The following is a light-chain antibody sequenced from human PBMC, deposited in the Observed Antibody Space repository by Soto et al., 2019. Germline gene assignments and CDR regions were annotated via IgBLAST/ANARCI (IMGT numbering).Light chain of an antibody. CDR2: KAS. CDR1: QTISSW. J-gene: IGKJ1*01. V-gene: IGKV1-5*03. Sequence: DVHMTQSPSTLSGSVGDIVTITFQASQTISSWLAWYQQKPVKAPKLLIYKASTLKSGVPSRFSGSGSGTEFTLTIRSLQPDDFATYYCKHYNSYSEAFGKGAKVDTK. CDR3: KHYNSYSEA.